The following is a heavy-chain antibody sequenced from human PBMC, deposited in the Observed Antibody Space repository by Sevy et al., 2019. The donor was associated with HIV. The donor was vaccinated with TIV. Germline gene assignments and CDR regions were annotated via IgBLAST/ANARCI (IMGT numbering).Heavy chain of an antibody. CDR1: GFTFSSYS. J-gene: IGHJ3*02. Sequence: GSLRLSCAASGFTFSSYSMNWVRQAPGKGLEWVSYISSSNSTLYYADSVKGRFTISRDNAKNSLYLQMNSLRDEDTAVYYCARDRGYYDSSGYGDDAFDIWGQGTMVTVSS. CDR3: ARDRGYYDSSGYGDDAFDI. V-gene: IGHV3-48*02. CDR2: ISSSNSTL. D-gene: IGHD3-22*01.